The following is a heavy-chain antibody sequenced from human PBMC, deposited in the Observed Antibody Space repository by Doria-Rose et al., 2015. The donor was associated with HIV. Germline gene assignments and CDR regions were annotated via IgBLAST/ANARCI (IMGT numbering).Heavy chain of an antibody. CDR1: Y. CDR2: INHSETT. V-gene: IGHV4-34*01. Sequence: YWSWIRQAPGKGLEWIGEINHSETTDYNPSLKSRANISLDTSKNQFSLGLKSVTAADTAVYYCARGLGGTARYSLGWFDPWGQGTLVTVSS. J-gene: IGHJ5*02. CDR3: ARGLGGTARYSLGWFDP. D-gene: IGHD6-6*01.